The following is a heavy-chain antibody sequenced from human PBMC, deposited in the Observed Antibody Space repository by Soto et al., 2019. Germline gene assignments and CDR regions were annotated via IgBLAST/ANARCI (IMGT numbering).Heavy chain of an antibody. CDR2: ISWNSGSI. Sequence: EVQLVESGGGLVQPGRSLRLSCAASGFTFDDYAMHWVRQAPGKGLEGVSGISWNSGSIGYADSVKGRFTISRDNAKNSLYLQMNSLRAEDTALYYCAKLSSGNGGAFDIWGQGTMVTVSS. V-gene: IGHV3-9*01. J-gene: IGHJ3*02. CDR1: GFTFDDYA. CDR3: AKLSSGNGGAFDI. D-gene: IGHD1-1*01.